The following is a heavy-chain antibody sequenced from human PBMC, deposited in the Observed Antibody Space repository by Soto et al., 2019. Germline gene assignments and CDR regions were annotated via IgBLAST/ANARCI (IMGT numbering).Heavy chain of an antibody. Sequence: PGGSLRLSCAASGFTFSSYGMHWVRQAPGKGLEWVAVISYDGSNKYYADSVKGRFTISRDNSKNTLYLQMNSLRAEDTAVYYWAKNGRGSPDNWSGSLGQAPLVSV. CDR2: ISYDGSNK. J-gene: IGHJ5*02. D-gene: IGHD2-8*01. CDR3: AKNGRGSPDNWSGS. V-gene: IGHV3-30*18. CDR1: GFTFSSYG.